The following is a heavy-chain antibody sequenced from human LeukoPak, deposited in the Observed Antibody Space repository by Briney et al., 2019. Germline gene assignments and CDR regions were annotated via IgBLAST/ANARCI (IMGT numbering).Heavy chain of an antibody. CDR3: AKAFGGVPAAISFDY. D-gene: IGHD2-2*02. CDR2: ISGSGGST. V-gene: IGHV3-23*01. Sequence: PGGSLRLSCAASGFTFSSYAMSWVRQAPGKGLEWVSAISGSGGSTYYADSVKGRFTISRDNSKSTLYLQMNSLRAEDTAVYYCAKAFGGVPAAISFDYWGQGTLVTVSS. J-gene: IGHJ4*02. CDR1: GFTFSSYA.